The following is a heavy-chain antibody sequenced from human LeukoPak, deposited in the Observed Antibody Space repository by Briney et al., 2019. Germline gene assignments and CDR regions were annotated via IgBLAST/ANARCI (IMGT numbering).Heavy chain of an antibody. V-gene: IGHV3-11*01. CDR1: GFTFSDYY. J-gene: IGHJ3*02. CDR2: ISSRGSTR. D-gene: IGHD3-22*01. Sequence: KAGGSLRLSCAASGFTFSDYYMSWIRQAPGKGLEWVSHISSRGSTRYYADSVKGRFTISRDNAKNSLYLQMNSLRAEDTAVYYCARTAYYYDSSGYDDAVDIWGQGTMVTVSS. CDR3: ARTAYYYDSSGYDDAVDI.